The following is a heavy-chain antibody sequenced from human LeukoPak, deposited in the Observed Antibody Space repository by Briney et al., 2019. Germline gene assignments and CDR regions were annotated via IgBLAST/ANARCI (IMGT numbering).Heavy chain of an antibody. Sequence: PGGSLRLSCAASGFTFSSYAMHWVRQAPGKGLEWVAVISYDGSNKYYADSVKGRFTISRDNSKNTLYLQMNSLRAEDTAVYYCARDHVVVPAAYYYYGMDVWGQGTTVTVSS. D-gene: IGHD2-2*01. J-gene: IGHJ6*02. CDR3: ARDHVVVPAAYYYYGMDV. CDR1: GFTFSSYA. CDR2: ISYDGSNK. V-gene: IGHV3-30*04.